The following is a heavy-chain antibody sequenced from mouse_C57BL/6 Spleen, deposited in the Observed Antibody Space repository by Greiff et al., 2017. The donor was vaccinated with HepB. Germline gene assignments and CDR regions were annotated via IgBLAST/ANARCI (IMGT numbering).Heavy chain of an antibody. CDR1: GYAFSSYW. D-gene: IGHD1-1*01. CDR3: ARSDTTEDYYAMDY. J-gene: IGHJ4*01. V-gene: IGHV1-80*01. Sequence: QVHVKQSGAELVKPGASVKISCKASGYAFSSYWMNWVKQRPGKGLEWIGQIYPGDGDTNYNGKFKGKATLTADKSSSTAYMQLSSLTSEDSAVYFCARSDTTEDYYAMDYWGQGTSVTVSS. CDR2: IYPGDGDT.